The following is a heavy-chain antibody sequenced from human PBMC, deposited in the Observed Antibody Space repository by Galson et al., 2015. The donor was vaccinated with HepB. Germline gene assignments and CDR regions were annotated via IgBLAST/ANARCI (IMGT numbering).Heavy chain of an antibody. V-gene: IGHV3-7*03. CDR3: YVGPRDY. CDR2: IKQDGSEK. Sequence: SLRLSCATSGFTFSSYWMSWARQAPGKGLEGVANIKQDGSEKNYVDSVKGRFTISRDNAKKSLYLQMSSLRAEDTAVYFCYVGPRDYWGQGTLVTVSS. J-gene: IGHJ4*02. D-gene: IGHD1-26*01. CDR1: GFTFSSYW.